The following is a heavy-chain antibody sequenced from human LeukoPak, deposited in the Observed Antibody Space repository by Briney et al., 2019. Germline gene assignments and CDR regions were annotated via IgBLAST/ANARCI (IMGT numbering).Heavy chain of an antibody. Sequence: ASVKVSCKASGYTFTSYGISWVRPAPGQGLEWMGWISAYNDNTNYAQKFQGRVTMTRDTSTSTVYMELSSLRSEDTAVYYCARDQTNWFDPWGQGTLVTVSS. CDR1: GYTFTSYG. CDR2: ISAYNDNT. V-gene: IGHV1-18*01. CDR3: ARDQTNWFDP. J-gene: IGHJ5*02.